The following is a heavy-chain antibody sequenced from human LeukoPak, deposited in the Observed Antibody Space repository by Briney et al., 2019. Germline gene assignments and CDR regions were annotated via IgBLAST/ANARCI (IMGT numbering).Heavy chain of an antibody. V-gene: IGHV4-59*07. Sequence: SDTLSLTCTVSGDSISSYYWSWTRQPPGKALECIRYYYYSGNTNYNPCLKSRVTISVDTSKNQFSLKLSSVTAADTAVYYCARSPDLIAVAGTFDYWGQGTLVTVSS. D-gene: IGHD6-19*01. CDR2: YYYSGNT. CDR3: ARSPDLIAVAGTFDY. CDR1: GDSISSYY. J-gene: IGHJ4*02.